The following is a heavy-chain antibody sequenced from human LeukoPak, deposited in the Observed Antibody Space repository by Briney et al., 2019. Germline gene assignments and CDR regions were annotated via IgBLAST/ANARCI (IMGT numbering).Heavy chain of an antibody. V-gene: IGHV4-39*01. CDR3: ARLSNSGWANFDY. Sequence: KPSETLSLTCTVSGDSISSSSYYWGWIRQPPGKGLEWIGSIFYSGITYHNPSLKSRVTISVDTSKNQFSLKLSSVTAADTAVYYCARLSNSGWANFDYWGQGTLVTVSS. CDR2: IFYSGIT. D-gene: IGHD6-19*01. CDR1: GDSISSSSYY. J-gene: IGHJ4*02.